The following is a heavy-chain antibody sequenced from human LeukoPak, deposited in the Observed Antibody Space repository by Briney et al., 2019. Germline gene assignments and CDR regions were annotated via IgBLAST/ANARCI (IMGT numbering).Heavy chain of an antibody. D-gene: IGHD5-18*01. CDR2: ISYDGSNK. Sequence: GRSLRLSCAASGFTFSSYGMHWVRRAPGKGLEWVAAISYDGSNKYYADSVKGRFTISRDNSKNTLYLQMNSLSAEDTAVYYCAKDPGGYSYGYFDYWGQGTLVTVSS. CDR3: AKDPGGYSYGYFDY. CDR1: GFTFSSYG. V-gene: IGHV3-30*18. J-gene: IGHJ4*02.